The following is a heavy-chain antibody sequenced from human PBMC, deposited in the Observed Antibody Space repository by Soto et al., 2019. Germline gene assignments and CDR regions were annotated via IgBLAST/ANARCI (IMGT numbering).Heavy chain of an antibody. CDR1: DFTITNDW. Sequence: EVQLVESGGGLVKPGGSLRLSCAASDFTITNDWMNWVRQAPGKGLEWVGRIKTKSEGEATDYAAPLKGRFTISRDDSKNTLFLQMNSLKTEDTAVYYCTTGSVEGVWGQGATVTVSS. J-gene: IGHJ6*02. CDR2: IKTKSEGEAT. V-gene: IGHV3-15*07. CDR3: TTGSVEGV. D-gene: IGHD2-15*01.